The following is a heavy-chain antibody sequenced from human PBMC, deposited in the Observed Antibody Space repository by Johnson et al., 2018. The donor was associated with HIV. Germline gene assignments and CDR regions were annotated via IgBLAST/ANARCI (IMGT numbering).Heavy chain of an antibody. V-gene: IGHV3-30-3*02. CDR3: AKSPLGVGIFSAFDI. D-gene: IGHD2-21*01. CDR2: ISYDGSNK. Sequence: QVQLVESGGGVVQPGRSLRLSCAASGFTFSSYAMHWVRQAPGKGLEWVAVISYDGSNKYYADSVTGRFTISRANSKNTLYLQMNSLRAEDTAVYYCAKSPLGVGIFSAFDIWGQGTMVTVSS. CDR1: GFTFSSYA. J-gene: IGHJ3*02.